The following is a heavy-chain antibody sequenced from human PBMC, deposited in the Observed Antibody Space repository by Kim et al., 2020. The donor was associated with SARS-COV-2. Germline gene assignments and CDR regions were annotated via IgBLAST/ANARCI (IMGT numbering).Heavy chain of an antibody. CDR1: GDSVSSNSAA. CDR2: TYYRSKWYN. J-gene: IGHJ6*02. Sequence: SQTLSLTCAISGDSVSSNSAAWNWIRQSPSRGLEWLGRTYYRSKWYNDYAVSVKSRITINPDTSKNQFSLQLNSVTPEDTAVYYCARDGSSSWPKSYGMDVWGQGTTVTVSS. D-gene: IGHD6-13*01. V-gene: IGHV6-1*01. CDR3: ARDGSSSWPKSYGMDV.